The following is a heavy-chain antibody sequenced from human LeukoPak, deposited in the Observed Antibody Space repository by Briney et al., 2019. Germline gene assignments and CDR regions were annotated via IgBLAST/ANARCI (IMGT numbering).Heavy chain of an antibody. Sequence: PGGSLRLSCAASGFTFSSYAMSWVRQAPGKGLEWVSAISGSGGSTYYADSVKGRFTISRDNSKNTLYLQMNSLRAEDTAVYYCAKFRGQWLASCYYYYYMDVWGKGTTVTVSS. J-gene: IGHJ6*03. CDR1: GFTFSSYA. V-gene: IGHV3-23*01. CDR2: ISGSGGST. CDR3: AKFRGQWLASCYYYYYMDV. D-gene: IGHD6-19*01.